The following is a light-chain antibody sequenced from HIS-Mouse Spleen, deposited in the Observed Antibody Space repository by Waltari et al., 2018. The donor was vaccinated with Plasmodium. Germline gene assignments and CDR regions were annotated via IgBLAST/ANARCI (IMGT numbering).Light chain of an antibody. Sequence: SYELTQPPSVSVSPGQPARITSSGDALPKQSAYWYQQKSGQAPVLVIYEDSKRPSGIPERFSGSSSGTMATLTISGAQVEDEADYYCYSTDSSGNHRVFGGGTKLTVL. CDR1: ALPKQS. J-gene: IGLJ3*02. CDR3: YSTDSSGNHRV. CDR2: EDS. V-gene: IGLV3-10*01.